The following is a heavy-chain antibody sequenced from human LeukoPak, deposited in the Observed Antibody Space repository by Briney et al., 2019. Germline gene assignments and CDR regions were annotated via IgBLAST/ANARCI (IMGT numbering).Heavy chain of an antibody. D-gene: IGHD3-22*01. CDR2: IYHSGST. CDR3: ARYYYDPSTYYPPGY. V-gene: IGHV4-39*07. CDR1: GDSISSSNYY. J-gene: IGHJ4*02. Sequence: SETLSLTCTVSGDSISSSNYYWGWIRQPPGKGLEWIGSIYHSGSTYYNPSLKGRITISVDTSKNQFSLKLSSVTAADTAFYYCARYYYDPSTYYPPGYWGQGTLVTVSS.